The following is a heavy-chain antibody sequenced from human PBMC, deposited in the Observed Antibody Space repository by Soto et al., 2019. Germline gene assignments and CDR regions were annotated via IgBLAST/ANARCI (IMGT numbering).Heavy chain of an antibody. Sequence: QVQLQQWGAGLLKPSETLSLTCAVYSGSFSGYYYSWIRQPPGKGLEWIGEITHGGSTTYSPSLKSPVPMSPDTSKNQSPLKMTSVTAADTAVYYCARGPLFLTPSGLAITYFDYWGQGSLVSVSS. CDR3: ARGPLFLTPSGLAITYFDY. J-gene: IGHJ4*02. D-gene: IGHD3-3*01. V-gene: IGHV4-34*01. CDR2: ITHGGST. CDR1: SGSFSGYY.